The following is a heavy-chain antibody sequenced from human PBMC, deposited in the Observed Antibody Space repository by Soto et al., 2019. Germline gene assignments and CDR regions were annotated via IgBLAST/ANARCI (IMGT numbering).Heavy chain of an antibody. Sequence: ASVKVSCKASGGTFSSYAISWVRQAPGQGLEWMGGIIPIFGTANYAQKLQGRVTMTADASTSTAYMELRSLRSDDTAVYYCATAVAGTNFDYWGQRTLVTVSS. CDR3: ATAVAGTNFDY. J-gene: IGHJ4*02. D-gene: IGHD6-19*01. CDR1: GGTFSSYA. V-gene: IGHV1-69*13. CDR2: IIPIFGTA.